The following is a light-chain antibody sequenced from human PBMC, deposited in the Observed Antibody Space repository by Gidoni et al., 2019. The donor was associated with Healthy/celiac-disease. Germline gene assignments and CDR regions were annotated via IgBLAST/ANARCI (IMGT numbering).Light chain of an antibody. CDR1: QIVSSIY. CDR2: GAS. V-gene: IGKV3-20*01. J-gene: IGKJ2*01. Sequence: IVLTQSPCTLSLSPVERATLSCRASQIVSSIYLAWYQQKPGQAPRLLIYGASSRATGIPDRFSGSRYGTDLTLTIRRLEPEDFAVYYCKQYGSSHMYTFGQGTKLEIK. CDR3: KQYGSSHMYT.